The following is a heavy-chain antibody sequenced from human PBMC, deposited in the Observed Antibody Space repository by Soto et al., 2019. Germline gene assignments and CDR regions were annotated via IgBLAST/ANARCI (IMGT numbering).Heavy chain of an antibody. Sequence: PSQTLSLTCDISGDSVSSNSAGWNWIRQTPSRGLEWLGRTYYKSKWYYTYAASVKSRITVSPDTSKNQFSLQLTSVTPEDTAVYYCAKGLCGGAGCPRYMDVWGKGTTVTVSS. CDR1: GDSVSSNSAG. J-gene: IGHJ6*03. CDR3: AKGLCGGAGCPRYMDV. CDR2: TYYKSKWYY. D-gene: IGHD3-16*01. V-gene: IGHV6-1*01.